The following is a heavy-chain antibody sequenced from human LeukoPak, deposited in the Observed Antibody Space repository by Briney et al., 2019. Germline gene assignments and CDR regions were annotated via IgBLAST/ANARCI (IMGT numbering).Heavy chain of an antibody. Sequence: GGSLRLSCAASGFIFSSYVMSWVRQAPGKGLEWVSGIGGSGGSTYYADSVKGGFTLSRDNSKDTVYLQMNSLRAEDTAVYYCAKNNGGGATTLDYWGQGTLVTVSS. CDR3: AKNNGGGATTLDY. D-gene: IGHD1-26*01. CDR1: GFIFSSYV. CDR2: IGGSGGST. J-gene: IGHJ4*02. V-gene: IGHV3-23*01.